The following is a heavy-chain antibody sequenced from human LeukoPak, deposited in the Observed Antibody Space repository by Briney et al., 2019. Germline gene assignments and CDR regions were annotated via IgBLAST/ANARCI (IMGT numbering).Heavy chain of an antibody. CDR1: GFTFSSYA. J-gene: IGHJ4*02. CDR3: AKSSPGVATLYFDY. CDR2: ISGSGGST. Sequence: PGGSLRLSCAASGFTFSSYAMSWVRQAPGKGLEGVSAISGSGGSTYYADSEKGRFTTSRNNSKKTLYLQMNSLRAEDTAVYYCAKSSPGVATLYFDYWGQGTLVTVSS. V-gene: IGHV3-23*01. D-gene: IGHD5-12*01.